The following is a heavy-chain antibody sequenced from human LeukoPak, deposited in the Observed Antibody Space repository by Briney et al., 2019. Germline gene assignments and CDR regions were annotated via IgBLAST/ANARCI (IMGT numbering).Heavy chain of an antibody. V-gene: IGHV3-66*02. Sequence: GGSLRLSCAASGFTFSTYSMNWVRQAPGKGLEWVSVIYSGGSTYYADSVKGRFTISRDNSKNTLYLQMNSLRAEDTAVYYCAALSRAIAAAGAIDYWGQGTLVTVSS. J-gene: IGHJ4*02. D-gene: IGHD6-13*01. CDR2: IYSGGST. CDR1: GFTFSTYS. CDR3: AALSRAIAAAGAIDY.